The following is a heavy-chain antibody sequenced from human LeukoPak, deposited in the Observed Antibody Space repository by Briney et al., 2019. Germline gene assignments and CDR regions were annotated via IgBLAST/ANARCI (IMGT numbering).Heavy chain of an antibody. V-gene: IGHV3-48*02. CDR3: ARDVNSGYYFDY. J-gene: IGHJ4*02. Sequence: DSVKGRFTISRDNAKNSLYLQMNSLRDEDTAVYYCARDVNSGYYFDYWGQEILVTVSS. D-gene: IGHD5-12*01.